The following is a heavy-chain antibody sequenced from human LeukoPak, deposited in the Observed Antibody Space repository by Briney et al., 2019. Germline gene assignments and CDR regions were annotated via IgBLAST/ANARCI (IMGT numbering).Heavy chain of an antibody. D-gene: IGHD1-1*01. CDR1: GYSFTTYW. CDR2: FYPGDSDT. Sequence: GESLKISCKASGYSFTTYWIGWVRPLPGKGLEWMGMFYPGDSDTRKSPSFQGQVTLSADKSITTAYLQWSSLKASDTAMYYCARGPRGGNWNEALDYWGQGTLVTVSS. V-gene: IGHV5-51*01. CDR3: ARGPRGGNWNEALDY. J-gene: IGHJ4*02.